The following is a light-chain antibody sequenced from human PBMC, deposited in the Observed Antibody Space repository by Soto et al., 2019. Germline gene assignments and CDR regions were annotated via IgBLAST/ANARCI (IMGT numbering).Light chain of an antibody. CDR2: GPS. CDR3: QQYGSSPPT. CDR1: QSVSTNY. Sequence: EIVLTQSPGTLSLSPGERATLSCRASQSVSTNYLAWYQRKPGQAPRLLIYGPSSRATDIPNRVSGSVSGTDFTLTITRMKAEDFAVYYCQQYGSSPPTFGQGTKVESK. V-gene: IGKV3-20*01. J-gene: IGKJ1*01.